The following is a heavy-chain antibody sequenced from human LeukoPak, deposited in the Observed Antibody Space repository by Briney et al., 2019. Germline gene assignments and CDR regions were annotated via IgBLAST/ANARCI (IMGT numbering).Heavy chain of an antibody. Sequence: GGSLRLSCAASGFTFSRYSMAWVRQAPGRGLEWVSTVGGRGGPRTFYADSVQGRFTVSRDNSRDTVHLQMDSLGAEDTAIYYCAKEGLLGGYYFDLWGQGALVTVSS. CDR2: VGGRGGPRT. CDR1: GFTFSRYS. J-gene: IGHJ4*02. CDR3: AKEGLLGGYYFDL. D-gene: IGHD2-8*02. V-gene: IGHV3-23*01.